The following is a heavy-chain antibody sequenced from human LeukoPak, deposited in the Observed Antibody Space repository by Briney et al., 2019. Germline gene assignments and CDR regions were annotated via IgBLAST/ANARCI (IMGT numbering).Heavy chain of an antibody. D-gene: IGHD3-22*01. J-gene: IGHJ4*02. CDR3: ARDLVLSPGAYDSSGYSDY. V-gene: IGHV7-4-1*02. CDR2: ISTNTGNP. CDR1: GYTFTSYA. Sequence: ASVKVSCKASGYTFTSYAMNWVRQAPGQGLEWMGWISTNTGNPTYAQGFTGRFVFSLDTSVSTAYLQISSLKAEDTAVYYCARDLVLSPGAYDSSGYSDYWGQGTLVTVSS.